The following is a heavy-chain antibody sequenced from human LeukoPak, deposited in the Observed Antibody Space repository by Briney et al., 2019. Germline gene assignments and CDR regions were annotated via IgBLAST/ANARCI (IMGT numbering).Heavy chain of an antibody. D-gene: IGHD6-25*01. V-gene: IGHV1-69*13. J-gene: IGHJ1*01. CDR1: GGTFSSYA. Sequence: SVKVSCKASGGTFSSYAISWVRQAPGQGLEWMGGIIPIFGTANYAQKFQGRVTITADESTSTAYMELSSLRSEDTAVYYCANRAATGRTRYFQHWGQGTLVTVSS. CDR3: ANRAATGRTRYFQH. CDR2: IIPIFGTA.